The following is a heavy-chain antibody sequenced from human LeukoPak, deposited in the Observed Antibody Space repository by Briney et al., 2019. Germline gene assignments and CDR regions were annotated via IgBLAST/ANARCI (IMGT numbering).Heavy chain of an antibody. CDR1: GYTFTGYY. CDR3: ARGGWGGDWFDP. CDR2: INPNSGGT. D-gene: IGHD6-19*01. Sequence: ASVKVSCKASGYTFTGYYMHWVRQAPGQWLEWMGRINPNSGGTNYAQKFQGRVTMTRDTSISTAYMELSRLRSDDTAVYYCARGGWGGDWFDPWGQGTLVTVSS. J-gene: IGHJ5*02. V-gene: IGHV1-2*06.